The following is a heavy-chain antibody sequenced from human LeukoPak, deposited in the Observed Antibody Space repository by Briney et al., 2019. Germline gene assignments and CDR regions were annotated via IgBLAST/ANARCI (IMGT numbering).Heavy chain of an antibody. Sequence: SETLSLTCTVSGGYTGSHYWSWIRQPAGKGLEWIGRISPSGTTHYNPSLGSRVTMLVDTSKNYFSLRLSSVTAADTAVYYCARDFYASGFYFGFDPWGQGMLVTVSS. CDR1: GGYTGSHY. CDR3: ARDFYASGFYFGFDP. CDR2: ISPSGTT. D-gene: IGHD2/OR15-2a*01. V-gene: IGHV4-4*07. J-gene: IGHJ5*02.